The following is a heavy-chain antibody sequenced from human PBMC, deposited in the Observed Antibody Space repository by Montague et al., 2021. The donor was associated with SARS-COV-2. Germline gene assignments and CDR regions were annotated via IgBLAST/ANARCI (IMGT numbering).Heavy chain of an antibody. V-gene: IGHV3-21*01. CDR3: VRPRYIAAAGPEYFQH. J-gene: IGHJ1*01. CDR1: GFTFSSYS. CDR2: ISSSSSYT. Sequence: SLRLSCAASGFTFSSYSMNWVRQAPGKGLEWVSSISSSSSYTYYADSVKGRFTISRDNAKNSLYLQMNSLRAEDTAVYYCVRPRYIAAAGPEYFQHWGQGTLVTVSS. D-gene: IGHD6-13*01.